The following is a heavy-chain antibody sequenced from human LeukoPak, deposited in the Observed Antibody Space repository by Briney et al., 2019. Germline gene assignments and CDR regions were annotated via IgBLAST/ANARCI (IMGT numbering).Heavy chain of an antibody. D-gene: IGHD5-12*01. V-gene: IGHV4-34*01. CDR2: INHSGST. CDR3: ARGNSGYDPSRMDV. Sequence: SETLSLTCTVSGGSISGYYWSWIRQPPGKGLEWIGEINHSGSTNYNPSLKSRVTISVDTSNNQFSLKLSSVTAADTAVYYCARGNSGYDPSRMDVWGQGTTVTVSS. CDR1: GGSISGYY. J-gene: IGHJ6*02.